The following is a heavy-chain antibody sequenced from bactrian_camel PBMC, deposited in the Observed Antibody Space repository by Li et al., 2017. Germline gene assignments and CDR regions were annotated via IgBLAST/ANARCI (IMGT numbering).Heavy chain of an antibody. D-gene: IGHD2*01. Sequence: HVQLVESGGGSVQAGGSLTLTCTAPGSSSTATCMGWLRQIPGKQREGVAARYTGGGGPYYHSSVKGRATISLDNSKNTLVLRMNNLKPEDTAMYYCAADWGGRGYCYTEWGISPADFGYWGQGTQVTVS. J-gene: IGHJ6*01. V-gene: IGHV3S1*01. CDR2: RYTGGGGP. CDR3: AADWGGRGYCYTEWGISPADFGY. CDR1: GSSSTATC.